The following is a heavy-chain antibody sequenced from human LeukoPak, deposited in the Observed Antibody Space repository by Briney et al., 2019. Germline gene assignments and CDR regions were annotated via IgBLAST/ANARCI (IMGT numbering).Heavy chain of an antibody. Sequence: SETLSLTCTVPGGSISSYYWSWIRQPPGKGLEWIACTSYSGSTKYNPSLKSRVTISVDTSKNQLSLKLSSVTAADTAVYYCAREPGFDSSGYLNWFDPWGQGTLVTVSS. CDR2: TSYSGST. J-gene: IGHJ5*02. CDR1: GGSISSYY. V-gene: IGHV4-59*01. D-gene: IGHD3-22*01. CDR3: AREPGFDSSGYLNWFDP.